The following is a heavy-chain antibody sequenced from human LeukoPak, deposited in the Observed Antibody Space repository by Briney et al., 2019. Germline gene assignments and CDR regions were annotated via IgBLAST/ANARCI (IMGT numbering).Heavy chain of an antibody. CDR3: TTGVATTWHDGY. V-gene: IGHV3-15*01. D-gene: IGHD1-1*01. CDR2: IKNKIEGGVT. J-gene: IGHJ4*02. Sequence: GGSLRLSCAASGFIFNSAWMNWVRQAPGKGLEWVGRIKNKIEGGVTDYTAAVKGRFTISRDDSENTLYLQMDSLETEDTAIYYCTTGVATTWHDGYWGQGTLVTVSS. CDR1: GFIFNSAW.